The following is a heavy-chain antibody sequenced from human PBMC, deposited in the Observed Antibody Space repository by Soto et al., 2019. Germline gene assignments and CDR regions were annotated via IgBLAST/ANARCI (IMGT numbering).Heavy chain of an antibody. Sequence: EVQLVESGGDLVKPGGSLTISCAASGFTLANAWMSWVRQAPGKGLEWVGRISTESAGDIKDYAAPVKGRFTVSRDDSKNTLYLQMDSLKTEVTGIYYCTTRIAGGQGTRVTVSS. CDR2: ISTESAGDIK. J-gene: IGHJ4*02. V-gene: IGHV3-15*01. CDR3: TTRIA. CDR1: GFTLANAW. D-gene: IGHD2-15*01.